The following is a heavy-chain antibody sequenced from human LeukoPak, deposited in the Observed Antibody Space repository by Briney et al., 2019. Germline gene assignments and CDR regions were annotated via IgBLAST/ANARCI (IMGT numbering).Heavy chain of an antibody. J-gene: IGHJ4*02. CDR1: GDSVSSSSVP. D-gene: IGHD2-15*01. V-gene: IGHV6-1*01. CDR2: AHYTSKWYN. CDR3: ARGFLSSGGFDY. Sequence: SQTLSLTCAISGDSVSSSSVPWNWIRQSPSRGLEWLGRAHYTSKWYNDYAVSVKSRITINPGTSKNQVSLQLNSVTPEDTAVYYCARGFLSSGGFDYWGQGTLVTVSS.